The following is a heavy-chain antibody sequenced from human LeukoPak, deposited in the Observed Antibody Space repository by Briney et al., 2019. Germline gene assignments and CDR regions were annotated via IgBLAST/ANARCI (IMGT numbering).Heavy chain of an antibody. CDR2: SRNKANSYAT. CDR1: WFIICDSH. Sequence: PAGGPISFCAASWFIICDSHMLRVLQESAKRLELGGPSRNKANSYATTYAGSVKGRFTISRDDSKNTAYLQMNSLKAEDTAVYHCTRQIRELPVGWYNWFDPWGQGTLVTVSS. D-gene: IGHD1-26*01. J-gene: IGHJ5*02. CDR3: TRQIRELPVGWYNWFDP. V-gene: IGHV3-73*01.